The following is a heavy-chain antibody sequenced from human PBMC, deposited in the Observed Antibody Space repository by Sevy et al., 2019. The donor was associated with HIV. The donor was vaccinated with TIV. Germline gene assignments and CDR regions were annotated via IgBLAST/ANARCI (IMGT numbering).Heavy chain of an antibody. J-gene: IGHJ4*02. Sequence: GGSLRLSCAASGFTFSSYGMHWVRQAPGKGLEWVAIIWYDGSNKIYSDSVKGRFSISRDNSKNTLYLQMNSLRAEDTALFYCAREGIAVAGIGYYLDYWGQGTLVTVSS. CDR2: IWYDGSNK. D-gene: IGHD6-19*01. CDR3: AREGIAVAGIGYYLDY. V-gene: IGHV3-33*01. CDR1: GFTFSSYG.